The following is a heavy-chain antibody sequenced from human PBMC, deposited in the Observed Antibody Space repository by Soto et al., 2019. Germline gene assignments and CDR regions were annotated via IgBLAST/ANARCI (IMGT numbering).Heavy chain of an antibody. CDR3: ARDIYGDYGEYFDY. J-gene: IGHJ4*02. V-gene: IGHV1-18*01. Sequence: ASVKVSCKASGYTFTSYGISWVRQAPGQGLEWMGWISAYNGNTNYAQKLQGRVTMTTDTSTSTACMELRSLRSDDTAVYYCARDIYGDYGEYFDYWGQGTLVTVSS. CDR2: ISAYNGNT. CDR1: GYTFTSYG. D-gene: IGHD4-17*01.